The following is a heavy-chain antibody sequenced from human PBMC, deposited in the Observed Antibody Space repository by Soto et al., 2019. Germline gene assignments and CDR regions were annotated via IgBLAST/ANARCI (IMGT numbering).Heavy chain of an antibody. D-gene: IGHD2-21*01. J-gene: IGHJ4*02. CDR2: ISYTGST. CDR1: GGSSRGYY. Sequence: QVQLQESGPGLVKPSETLSLTCTVSGGSSRGYYWTWIRQPPGRGLEWIGLISYTGSTNYNPSLKSRVTISVDTSKNRFSLRLTSVTDADTAVYYCATFRGDGAGEYLDFWGRGALVTVSS. V-gene: IGHV4-59*08. CDR3: ATFRGDGAGEYLDF.